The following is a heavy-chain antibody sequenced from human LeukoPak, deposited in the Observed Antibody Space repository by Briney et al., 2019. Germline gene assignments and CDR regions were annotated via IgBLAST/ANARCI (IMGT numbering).Heavy chain of an antibody. V-gene: IGHV1-69*01. CDR2: IIPIFGTA. CDR1: GGTFSSYA. J-gene: IGHJ6*03. Sequence: ASVKVSCKASGGTFSSYAISWVRQAPGQGLEWMGGIIPIFGTANYAQKFQGRVTITADESTSTAYMELSSLRSEDTAVYYCARSLTPADYYYYIDVWGKGTTVTVSS. CDR3: ARSLTPADYYYYIDV. D-gene: IGHD4-23*01.